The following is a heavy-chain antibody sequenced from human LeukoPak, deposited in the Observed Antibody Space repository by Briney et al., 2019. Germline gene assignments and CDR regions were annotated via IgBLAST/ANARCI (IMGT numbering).Heavy chain of an antibody. J-gene: IGHJ4*02. CDR1: GFTFSSYS. CDR3: AETSRVNSAYDSPFDY. Sequence: GGSLRLSCAASGFTFSSYSMNWVRQAPGKGLEWVSSISSSSSHIYYTDSVKGRFTISRDNAKNSLYLQMNSLRVEDTAVYYCAETSRVNSAYDSPFDYWGQGTLVTVSS. CDR2: ISSSSSHI. V-gene: IGHV3-21*01. D-gene: IGHD5-12*01.